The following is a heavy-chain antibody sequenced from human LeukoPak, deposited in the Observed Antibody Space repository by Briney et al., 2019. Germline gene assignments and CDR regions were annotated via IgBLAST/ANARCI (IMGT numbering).Heavy chain of an antibody. CDR3: ARDKLGRGVITATIDY. J-gene: IGHJ4*02. D-gene: IGHD3-10*01. CDR2: IWYDGSNK. V-gene: IGHV3-33*01. Sequence: PARSLRLYCAASAFTFSSYGMHWVRQAPGNELKWVAVIWYDGSNKYYADSVKGRFTISRDNSKNTLYLQMNSLRAEDTAVYYCARDKLGRGVITATIDYWGQGTLVTVSS. CDR1: AFTFSSYG.